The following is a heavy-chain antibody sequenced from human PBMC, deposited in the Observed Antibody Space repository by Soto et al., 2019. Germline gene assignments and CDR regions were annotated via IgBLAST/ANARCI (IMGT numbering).Heavy chain of an antibody. CDR3: ARSSGWTRDAFDI. CDR2: ISSSSSYI. CDR1: GFTFSSYS. D-gene: IGHD6-19*01. J-gene: IGHJ3*02. Sequence: EVQLVESGGGLVKPGGSLRLSCAASGFTFSSYSMNWVRQAPGKGLEWVSSISSSSSYIYYADSVKGRFTISRDNAKNSLYLQMNSLRAEDTAVYYCARSSGWTRDAFDILGQGTMVTVSS. V-gene: IGHV3-21*01.